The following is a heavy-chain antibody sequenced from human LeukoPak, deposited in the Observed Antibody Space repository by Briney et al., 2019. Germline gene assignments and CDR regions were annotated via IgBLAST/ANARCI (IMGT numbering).Heavy chain of an antibody. J-gene: IGHJ4*02. CDR2: IQQDGSEK. Sequence: GGTLRLSCAASGFTFSSYGMSWVRQAPGKGLEWVANIQQDGSEKYYVHSVKGRITISRDNAKNSLYLQMNSLRVEDTAVYYCARVSNSYDYVWGSYRYTEDYWGQGTLVTVSS. V-gene: IGHV3-7*01. CDR3: ARVSNSYDYVWGSYRYTEDY. CDR1: GFTFSSYG. D-gene: IGHD3-16*02.